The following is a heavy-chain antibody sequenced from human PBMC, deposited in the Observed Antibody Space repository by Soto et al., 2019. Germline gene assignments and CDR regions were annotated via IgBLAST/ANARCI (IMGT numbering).Heavy chain of an antibody. D-gene: IGHD3-3*01. CDR1: GFTFSSYG. V-gene: IGHV3-30*18. CDR2: ISYDGSNK. J-gene: IGHJ4*02. CDR3: AKDFGFWSGPEGFDY. Sequence: QVQLVESGGGVVQPGRSLRLSCAASGFTFSSYGMHWVRQAPGKGLEWVAVISYDGSNKYYADSVKGRFTISRDNSKNTLYLQMNSLRAEDTAVYYCAKDFGFWSGPEGFDYWGQGTLVTVSS.